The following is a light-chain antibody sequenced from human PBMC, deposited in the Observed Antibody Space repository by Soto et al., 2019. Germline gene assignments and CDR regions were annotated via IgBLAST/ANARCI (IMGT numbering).Light chain of an antibody. Sequence: RVMTQTQGTLSLSHGEGATLSCRASQSLNSTYLAWYQWKPGQAPRLVIYGASSRATGIPDRFTGSGSGTDFTLTISRLEPEDFAVYYCQQYGDSPRTFGQGTKVDIK. CDR2: GAS. V-gene: IGKV3-20*01. J-gene: IGKJ1*01. CDR1: QSLNSTY. CDR3: QQYGDSPRT.